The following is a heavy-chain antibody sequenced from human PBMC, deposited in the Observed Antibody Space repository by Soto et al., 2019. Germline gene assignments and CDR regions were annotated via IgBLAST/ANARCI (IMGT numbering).Heavy chain of an antibody. D-gene: IGHD3-10*01. CDR1: GYTFTGYY. V-gene: IGHV1-2*04. Sequence: VKVSCKASGYTFTGYYMHWVRQAPGQGREWMGWINPNSGGTNYAQKFQGWVTMTRDTSISTAYMELSRLRSDGTAVYYCARDRTMVRGGIIEPNYYYYGMDVWGQGTTVTVSS. J-gene: IGHJ6*02. CDR2: INPNSGGT. CDR3: ARDRTMVRGGIIEPNYYYYGMDV.